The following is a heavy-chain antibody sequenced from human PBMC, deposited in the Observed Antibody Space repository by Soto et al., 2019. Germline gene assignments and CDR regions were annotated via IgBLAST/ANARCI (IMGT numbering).Heavy chain of an antibody. Sequence: PGESLKISCKGSGYSFTIYWIGWVRQMPGKGLEWMGIIYPGDSDTRYSPSFQGQVTISADKSISTAYLQWSSLKASDTAMYYCAXGRVPAMVKNYYFGMDVWGQGTTVTVSS. J-gene: IGHJ6*02. D-gene: IGHD5-18*01. CDR2: IYPGDSDT. CDR1: GYSFTIYW. V-gene: IGHV5-51*01. CDR3: AXGRVPAMVKNYYFGMDV.